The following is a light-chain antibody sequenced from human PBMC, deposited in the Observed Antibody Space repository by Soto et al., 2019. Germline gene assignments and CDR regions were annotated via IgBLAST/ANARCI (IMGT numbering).Light chain of an antibody. CDR3: QQYYATPPYT. CDR1: QRVLYTSNNKNY. J-gene: IGKJ2*01. Sequence: EIWITQPPDSRAVSLAERATTNCKPTQRVLYTSNNKNYLACYQQKPGQPPKLLIYWASTRESGVPDRFSGSGSGTDFTLTISSLQAEDVAVYYCQQYYATPPYTFGQGTKVEIK. CDR2: WAS. V-gene: IGKV4-1*01.